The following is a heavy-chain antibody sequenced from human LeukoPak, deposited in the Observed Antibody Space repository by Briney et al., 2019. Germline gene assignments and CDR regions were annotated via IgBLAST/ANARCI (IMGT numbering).Heavy chain of an antibody. J-gene: IGHJ4*02. CDR1: GYSFTSYW. CDR3: TIRAYSYEYFDF. D-gene: IGHD5-18*01. Sequence: GESLKISCKGSGYSFTSYWIGWVRQMPGKGLEWMGSIYPGDSDTRYSPSFQGQVTISVDKSISTAYLQWSSLKASNTAMYYCTIRAYSYEYFDFWGQGTLVTVSS. CDR2: IYPGDSDT. V-gene: IGHV5-51*01.